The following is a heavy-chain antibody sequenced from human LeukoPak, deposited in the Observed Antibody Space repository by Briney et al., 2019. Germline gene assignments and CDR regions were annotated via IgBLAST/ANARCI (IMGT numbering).Heavy chain of an antibody. Sequence: GGSLRLSCAASGFTFSSYGMHWVRQAPGKGLEWVAVISYDGSNKYYAHSVEGRFTISRDNSKNTLYLQMDSLRAEDAAVYYCARDRAWNYFDYWGQGTLVTVSS. CDR1: GFTFSSYG. D-gene: IGHD3-3*01. V-gene: IGHV3-30*03. J-gene: IGHJ4*02. CDR3: ARDRAWNYFDY. CDR2: ISYDGSNK.